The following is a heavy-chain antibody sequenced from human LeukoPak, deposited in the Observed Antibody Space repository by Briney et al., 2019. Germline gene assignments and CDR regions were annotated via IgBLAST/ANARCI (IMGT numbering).Heavy chain of an antibody. D-gene: IGHD6-6*01. V-gene: IGHV3-21*01. CDR1: GFTFSSYS. CDR2: ISSSSSYI. Sequence: GGSLRLSCAASGFTFSSYSMNWVRQAPGKGLEWVSSISSSSSYIYYADSVKGRFTISRDNAKNSLYLQMSSLRAEDTAVYYCARAARPYYYYYYMDVWGKGTTVTVSS. J-gene: IGHJ6*03. CDR3: ARAARPYYYYYYMDV.